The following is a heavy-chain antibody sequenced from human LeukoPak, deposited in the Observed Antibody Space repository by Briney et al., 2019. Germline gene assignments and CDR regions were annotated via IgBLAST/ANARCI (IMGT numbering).Heavy chain of an antibody. V-gene: IGHV3-7*01. J-gene: IGHJ4*02. Sequence: GGSLRLSCAASGFTLSHYWMSWVRLAPGKGPEWVAYIKQDGSEEYYVDSLKGRFTISRDNAKNSLYLQMNSLRAEDTAVYYCARDPRYYSDLYYFDYWGQGTLVTVSS. CDR3: ARDPRYYSDLYYFDY. CDR1: GFTLSHYW. D-gene: IGHD2-21*01. CDR2: IKQDGSEE.